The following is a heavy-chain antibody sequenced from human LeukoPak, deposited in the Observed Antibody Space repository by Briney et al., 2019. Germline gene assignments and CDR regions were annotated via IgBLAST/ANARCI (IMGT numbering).Heavy chain of an antibody. CDR1: GGSISSYY. CDR2: IYTSGST. D-gene: IGHD3-22*01. V-gene: IGHV4-4*07. J-gene: IGHJ5*02. CDR3: ARSITMIVGNWFDP. Sequence: SETLSLTCTVSGGSISSYYWSWIRQPAGKGLEWIGRIYTSGSTNYNPSLKSRVTMSVDTSKNQFSLKLSSVTAADTAVYYCARSITMIVGNWFDPWGQGTLVTVSS.